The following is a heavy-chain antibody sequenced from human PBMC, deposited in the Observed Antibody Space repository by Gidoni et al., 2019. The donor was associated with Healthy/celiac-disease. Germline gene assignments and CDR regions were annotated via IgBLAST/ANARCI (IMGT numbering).Heavy chain of an antibody. D-gene: IGHD3-10*01. CDR2: IIPICGTA. CDR3: ARDQGVITMVRGRRLNWFDP. V-gene: IGHV1-69*06. J-gene: IGHJ5*02. Sequence: QVQLVQSGAEVKKPGSSVNVSCTASGVTFSIYATSWVRQAPGQGLESMGGIIPICGTANYAQKFQGRVTITADKSTSTAYMELSSLRSEDTAVYYCARDQGVITMVRGRRLNWFDPWGQGTLVTVSS. CDR1: GVTFSIYA.